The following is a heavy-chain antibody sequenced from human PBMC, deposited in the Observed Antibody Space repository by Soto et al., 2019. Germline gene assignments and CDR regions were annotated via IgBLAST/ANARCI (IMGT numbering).Heavy chain of an antibody. CDR3: AKIGVDYYYYGMDV. V-gene: IGHV3-23*01. Sequence: EVQLLESGGGLVQPGGSLRLSCAASGFTFSSYAMSWVRQAPGKGLEWVSAISGSGGSTYYADSVKGRFTISRDNSKNTLNLQMNSLRAEDTAVYYCAKIGVDYYYYGMDVWGQGTTVTVSS. CDR1: GFTFSSYA. D-gene: IGHD3-10*01. CDR2: ISGSGGST. J-gene: IGHJ6*02.